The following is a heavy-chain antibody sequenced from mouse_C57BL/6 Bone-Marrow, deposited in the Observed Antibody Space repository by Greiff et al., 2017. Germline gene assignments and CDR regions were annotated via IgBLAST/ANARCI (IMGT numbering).Heavy chain of an antibody. V-gene: IGHV10-1*01. CDR1: GFSFNTYA. J-gene: IGHJ3*01. Sequence: EVKLMESGGGLVQPKGSLKLSCAASGFSFNTYAMNWVRQAPGKGLEWVARIRSKSNNYATYYADSVKDRFTISRDDSESMLYLQMNNLKTEDTAMYYCVRNLEAYWGQGTLVTVSA. CDR2: IRSKSNNYAT. CDR3: VRNLEAY.